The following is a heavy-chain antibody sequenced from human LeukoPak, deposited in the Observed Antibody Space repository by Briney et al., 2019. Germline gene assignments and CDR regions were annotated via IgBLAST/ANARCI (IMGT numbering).Heavy chain of an antibody. J-gene: IGHJ6*03. D-gene: IGHD3-22*01. V-gene: IGHV3-23*01. CDR2: ISGSGGST. CDR1: GFTFSSYA. Sequence: GGSLRLSCAASGFTFSSYAMSWARQAPGKGLEWVSAISGSGGSTYYADSVKGRFTISRDNSKNTLYLQMNSLRAEDTAVYYCAKTGDYYDSSGYYYYYYMDVWGKGTTVTVSS. CDR3: AKTGDYYDSSGYYYYYYMDV.